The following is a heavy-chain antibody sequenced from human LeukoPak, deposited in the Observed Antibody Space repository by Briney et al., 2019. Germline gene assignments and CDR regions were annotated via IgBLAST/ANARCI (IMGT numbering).Heavy chain of an antibody. D-gene: IGHD3-10*01. V-gene: IGHV4-59*01. Sequence: SETLSLTCTVSGGSISSYYWSWIRQPPGKGLEWIGYIYYSGSTNYNPSLKSRVTISVDTSKNQFSLKLSSVTAADTAVYYCARDSRGSGSYFDLSRNYYFDYWGQGTLVTVSS. CDR2: IYYSGST. CDR1: GGSISSYY. CDR3: ARDSRGSGSYFDLSRNYYFDY. J-gene: IGHJ4*02.